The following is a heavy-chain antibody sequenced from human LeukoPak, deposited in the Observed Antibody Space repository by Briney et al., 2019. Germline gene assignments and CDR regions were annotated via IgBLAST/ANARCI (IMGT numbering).Heavy chain of an antibody. Sequence: SETLSLTCTVSGGSISSSSYYWGWIRQRPGKGLEWIGSIYYSGSTYYNPSLKSRVTISVDTSKNQFSLKLSSVTAADTAVYYCARDRLQDYYDSSLNWFDPWGQGTLVTVSS. V-gene: IGHV4-39*07. CDR3: ARDRLQDYYDSSLNWFDP. CDR1: GGSISSSSYY. J-gene: IGHJ5*02. D-gene: IGHD3-22*01. CDR2: IYYSGST.